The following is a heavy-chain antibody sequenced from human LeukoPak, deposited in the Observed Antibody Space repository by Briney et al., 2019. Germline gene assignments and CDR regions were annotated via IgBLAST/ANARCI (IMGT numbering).Heavy chain of an antibody. CDR3: ARGRAHSGSRPPYYYYYYMDV. CDR1: GGSISSYY. J-gene: IGHJ6*03. Sequence: SETLSLTCTVSGGSISSYYWSWIRQPAGKGLEWIGRIYTSGSTNYNPSLKSRVSMSVDTSKNQFSLKLSSVTAADTAVYYCARGRAHSGSRPPYYYYYYMDVWGKGTTVTVSS. V-gene: IGHV4-4*07. D-gene: IGHD1-26*01. CDR2: IYTSGST.